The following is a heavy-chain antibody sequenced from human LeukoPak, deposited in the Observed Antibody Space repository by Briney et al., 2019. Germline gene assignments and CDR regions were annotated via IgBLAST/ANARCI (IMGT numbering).Heavy chain of an antibody. V-gene: IGHV3-23*01. CDR1: GFTFSSYA. D-gene: IGHD7-27*01. J-gene: IGHJ4*02. CDR3: ACHTNWGCPCYSDY. Sequence: PGGSLRLSCAASGFTFSSYAMSWVRQAPGKGLEWVSAISGSGGSTYYADSVKGRFTISRDNSKNTLYLQMNSLRAEDTAVYYCACHTNWGCPCYSDYWGQGTLVTVSS. CDR2: ISGSGGST.